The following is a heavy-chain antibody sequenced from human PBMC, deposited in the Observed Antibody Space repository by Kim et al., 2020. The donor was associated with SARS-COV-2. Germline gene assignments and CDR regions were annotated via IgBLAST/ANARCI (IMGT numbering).Heavy chain of an antibody. CDR3: ASSSSSWYSYA. V-gene: IGHV4-59*13. CDR1: GGSISSYY. CDR2: IYYSGST. J-gene: IGHJ4*02. D-gene: IGHD6-13*01. Sequence: SETLSLTCTASGGSISSYYWSWIRQPPGKGLEWIGCIYYSGSTNYNPSLKSRVTISVDTSKNQFSLKLSSVTAADTAVYYCASSSSSWYSYAWGQGTLVTVSS.